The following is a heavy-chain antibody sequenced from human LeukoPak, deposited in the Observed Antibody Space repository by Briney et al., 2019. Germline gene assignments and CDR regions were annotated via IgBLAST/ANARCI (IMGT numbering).Heavy chain of an antibody. J-gene: IGHJ3*02. CDR1: GYPFTSNG. CDR2: ISAYNGNT. Sequence: GASVKVSCKASGYPFTSNGISWVRQAPGQGLEWMGWISAYNGNTNYAQNLQGRVTMTTDTSTTTAYMELRSLRSDDTAVYYCARGRSGSYSALDIWGQGTMVTVSS. CDR3: ARGRSGSYSALDI. D-gene: IGHD1-26*01. V-gene: IGHV1-18*01.